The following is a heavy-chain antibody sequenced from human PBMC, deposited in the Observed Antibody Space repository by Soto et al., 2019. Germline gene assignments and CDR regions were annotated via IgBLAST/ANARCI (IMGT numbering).Heavy chain of an antibody. J-gene: IGHJ4*02. CDR3: ARDRSLWFGEPCDY. V-gene: IGHV3-21*01. CDR2: ISSSSSYI. CDR1: GFTFSSYS. Sequence: GGSLRLSCAASGFTFSSYSMNWVRQAPGKGLEWVSSISSSSSYIYYADSVKGRFTISRDNDKNSMYLQMNSLRAEDTAVYYCARDRSLWFGEPCDYWGQGTLVTVSS. D-gene: IGHD3-10*01.